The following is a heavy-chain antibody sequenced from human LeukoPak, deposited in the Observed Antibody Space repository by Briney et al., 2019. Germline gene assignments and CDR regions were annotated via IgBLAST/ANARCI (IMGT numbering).Heavy chain of an antibody. V-gene: IGHV3-23*01. D-gene: IGHD4-11*01. CDR1: GFTFSNHA. Sequence: GGSLRLSCAASGFTFSNHAMSWVRQAPGKGLEWVSAISSNGVSTYYADSVKGRFTISRDNSKNTVTLQLNSLRAEDTAVYYCGKRTITFDYWGQGTLVTVSS. CDR3: GKRTITFDY. J-gene: IGHJ4*02. CDR2: ISSNGVST.